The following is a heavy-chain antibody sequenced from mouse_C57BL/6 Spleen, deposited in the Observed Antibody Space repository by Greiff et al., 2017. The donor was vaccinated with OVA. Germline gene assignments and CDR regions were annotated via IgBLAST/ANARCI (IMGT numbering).Heavy chain of an antibody. CDR2: INYDGSST. CDR1: GFTFSDYY. Sequence: EVQLVESEGGLVQPGSSMKLSCTASGFTFSDYYMAWVRQVPEKGLEWVANINYDGSSTYYLDSLKSRFIISRDNAKNILYLQMSSLKSEDTATYYCARDGDSNYVFDDWGQGTTLTVSS. J-gene: IGHJ2*01. D-gene: IGHD2-5*01. V-gene: IGHV5-16*01. CDR3: ARDGDSNYVFDD.